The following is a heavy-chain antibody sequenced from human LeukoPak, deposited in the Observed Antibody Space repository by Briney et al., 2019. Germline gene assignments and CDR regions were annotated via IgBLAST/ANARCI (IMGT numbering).Heavy chain of an antibody. D-gene: IGHD3-3*01. CDR3: AKDGPGVVIMGYFQH. J-gene: IGHJ1*01. CDR2: ISGDGGST. Sequence: GGSLRLSCAASGSTFDDYVMHWVRPAPGKGLEWVSLISGDGGSTYYADSVKGRFTISRDNSKNSLYLQINSLRSEDTALYYCAKDGPGVVIMGYFQHWGQGTLVTVSS. CDR1: GSTFDDYV. V-gene: IGHV3-43*02.